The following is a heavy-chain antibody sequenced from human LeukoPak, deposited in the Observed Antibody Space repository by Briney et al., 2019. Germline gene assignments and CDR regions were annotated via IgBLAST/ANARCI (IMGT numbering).Heavy chain of an antibody. Sequence: GGSLRLSCAASGFTFSYYGMHWVRQAPGKGLEWVAVIWYDGSNKYYADSVKGRFTLSRDNSKNALDLQMNSLRAEDTAVYYCAGEGVGATAFQNYFDYWGQGILVIVSS. V-gene: IGHV3-33*01. CDR3: AGEGVGATAFQNYFDY. CDR2: IWYDGSNK. J-gene: IGHJ4*02. D-gene: IGHD1-26*01. CDR1: GFTFSYYG.